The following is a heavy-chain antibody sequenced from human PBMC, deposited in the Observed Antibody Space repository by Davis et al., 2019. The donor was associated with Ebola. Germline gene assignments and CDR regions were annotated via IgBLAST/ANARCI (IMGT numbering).Heavy chain of an antibody. D-gene: IGHD3-10*01. CDR3: ARAAGIYLDDDPYYYNYMDV. CDR2: INPKRGGT. CDR1: GHTFIAYY. Sequence: ASVKVSCKASGHTFIAYYIHWVRQAPGQGLEWMGWINPKRGGTNSAQKFQGRVTMTRDTSISTAYLEVSRLRSDDTAVYHCARAAGIYLDDDPYYYNYMDVWGKGTTVTVSS. V-gene: IGHV1-2*02. J-gene: IGHJ6*03.